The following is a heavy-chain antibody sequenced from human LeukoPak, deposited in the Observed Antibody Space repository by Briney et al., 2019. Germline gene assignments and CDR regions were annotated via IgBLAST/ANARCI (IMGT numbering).Heavy chain of an antibody. CDR3: ARGCSGGSCYNGDNWFDP. CDR2: IIPIFGTA. J-gene: IGHJ5*02. D-gene: IGHD2-15*01. V-gene: IGHV1-69*13. CDR1: GGTFSSYA. Sequence: ASVKVSCKASGGTFSSYAISWVRQAPGQGLEWMGGIIPIFGTANYAQKFQGRVTITADESTSTAYMELSSLRSEDTAVYYCARGCSGGSCYNGDNWFDPWGQGTLVTVSS.